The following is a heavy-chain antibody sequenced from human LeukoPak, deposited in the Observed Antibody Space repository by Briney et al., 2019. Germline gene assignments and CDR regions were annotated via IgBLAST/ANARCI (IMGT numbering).Heavy chain of an antibody. J-gene: IGHJ4*02. Sequence: SETLSLTCAVSGGSMRNYYWSWIRQPPGKGLEWIGYTYDSGSSSYNPSLRSRVSISIDTSKNQFSLNLSSATAADTAVYYCARGWASSWYYDFWGQGTLVTVSS. CDR2: TYDSGSS. V-gene: IGHV4-59*01. CDR3: ARGWASSWYYDF. D-gene: IGHD2-2*01. CDR1: GGSMRNYY.